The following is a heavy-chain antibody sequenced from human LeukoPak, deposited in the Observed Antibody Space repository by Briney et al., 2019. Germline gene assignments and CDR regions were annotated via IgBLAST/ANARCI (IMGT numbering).Heavy chain of an antibody. J-gene: IGHJ6*03. CDR2: MNPNSGNT. CDR1: GYTFTSYG. D-gene: IGHD3-22*01. V-gene: IGHV1-8*03. CDR3: ARGLNYYDSRGYIIWDYMDV. Sequence: ASVKVSCKASGYTFTSYGISWARQATGQGLEWMGWMNPNSGNTGYAQKFQGRVTITRNTSISTAYMELSSLRSEDTAVYYCARGLNYYDSRGYIIWDYMDVWGKGTTVTISS.